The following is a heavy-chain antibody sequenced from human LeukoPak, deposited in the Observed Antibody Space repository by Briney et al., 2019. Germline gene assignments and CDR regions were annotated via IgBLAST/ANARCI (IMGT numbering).Heavy chain of an antibody. CDR2: ISWNSGSI. Sequence: GGSLRLSCAASGFTCDDYAMHWVRQAPGKVLEWVSGISWNSGSIGYADSVKGRFTISRDNAKNSLYLQMNSLRAEDTALYYCAKAKKRYSSSSSDYWGQGTLVTVSS. V-gene: IGHV3-9*01. CDR1: GFTCDDYA. D-gene: IGHD6-13*01. CDR3: AKAKKRYSSSSSDY. J-gene: IGHJ4*02.